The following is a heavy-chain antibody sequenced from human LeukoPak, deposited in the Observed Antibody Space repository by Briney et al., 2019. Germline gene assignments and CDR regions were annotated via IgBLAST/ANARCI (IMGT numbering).Heavy chain of an antibody. CDR1: GGSISSYY. D-gene: IGHD4-17*01. J-gene: IGHJ6*02. V-gene: IGHV4-4*07. Sequence: PSETLSLNCTVSGGSISSYYWSWIRQPAGKGLEWIGRIYTSGSTNYNPSLKSRVTMSVDTSKNQFSLKLSSVTAADTAVYYCARTTVTRLYYYGMDVWGQGTTVTVSS. CDR2: IYTSGST. CDR3: ARTTVTRLYYYGMDV.